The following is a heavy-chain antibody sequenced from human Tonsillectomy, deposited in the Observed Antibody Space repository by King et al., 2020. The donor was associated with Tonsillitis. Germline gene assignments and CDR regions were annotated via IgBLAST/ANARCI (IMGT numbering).Heavy chain of an antibody. CDR2: IYYSGST. D-gene: IGHD3-10*01. V-gene: IGHV4-59*01. J-gene: IGHJ6*02. CDR3: ASRSGTPYGMDV. CDR1: GGSISSYY. Sequence: QLQESGPGLVKPSETLSLTCTVSGGSISSYYWSWIRQPPGKGLEWIAYIYYSGSTNYNPSLKSRVTISVDTSKNQFSLKLSSVTAADTAVSYCASRSGTPYGMDVWGQGTTVTVSS.